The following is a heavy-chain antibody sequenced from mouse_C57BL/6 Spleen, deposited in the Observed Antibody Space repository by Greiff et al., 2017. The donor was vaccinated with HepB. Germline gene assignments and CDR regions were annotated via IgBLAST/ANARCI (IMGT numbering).Heavy chain of an antibody. J-gene: IGHJ4*01. CDR3: ARTYDGSMDY. CDR2: IDPSDSET. CDR1: GYTFTSYW. D-gene: IGHD2-3*01. V-gene: IGHV1-52*01. Sequence: QVQLQQPGAELVRPGSSVKLSCKASGYTFTSYWMHWVKQRPIQGLEWIGNIDPSDSETNYNQKFKDKATLTVDKSSSTAYMQLSSLTSEDSAVYYCARTYDGSMDYWGQGTSVTVSS.